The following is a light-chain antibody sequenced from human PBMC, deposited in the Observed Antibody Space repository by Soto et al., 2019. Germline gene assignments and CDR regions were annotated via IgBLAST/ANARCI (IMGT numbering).Light chain of an antibody. V-gene: IGKV1-5*01. J-gene: IGKJ1*01. CDR1: RSVDLW. CDR2: DAS. CDR3: QHYNTTPCT. Sequence: DNQMTQSPSTLSASVGDRVTITCWASRSVDLWLAWYQQKPGKAPKHLIYDASRLQNGVPPTFSGSGSGTEDTLTISSLQPRDFSTYYCQHYNTTPCTFGQGTKVDI.